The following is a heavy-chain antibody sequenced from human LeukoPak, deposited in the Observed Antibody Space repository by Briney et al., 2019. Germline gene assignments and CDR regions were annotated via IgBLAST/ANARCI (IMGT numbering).Heavy chain of an antibody. CDR2: IYTSGST. J-gene: IGHJ4*02. D-gene: IGHD3-22*01. CDR3: ARTRDSSGFMIDY. CDR1: GGSISSYY. V-gene: IGHV4-4*09. Sequence: SETLSLTCTVSGGSISSYYWSWIRQPPGKGLGWIGYIYTSGSTNYNPTLKSRVTISVDTSKNQFSLKLSSVTAADTAVYYCARTRDSSGFMIDYWGQGTLVTVSS.